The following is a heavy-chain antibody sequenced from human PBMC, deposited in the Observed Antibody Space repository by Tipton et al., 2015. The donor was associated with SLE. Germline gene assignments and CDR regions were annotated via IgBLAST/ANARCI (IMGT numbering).Heavy chain of an antibody. CDR2: IWYDGSNK. J-gene: IGHJ4*02. D-gene: IGHD3-22*01. CDR1: GFTFSSYG. CDR3: ARIVTGDYYYVSSGGIAY. V-gene: IGHV3-33*01. Sequence: SLRLSCAASGFTFSSYGMHWVRQAPGKGLEWVAVIWYDGSNKYYADSVKGRFTISRDNSKNTLYLQLNSLRVDDTAVYYCARIVTGDYYYVSSGGIAYWGQGTQVTVSS.